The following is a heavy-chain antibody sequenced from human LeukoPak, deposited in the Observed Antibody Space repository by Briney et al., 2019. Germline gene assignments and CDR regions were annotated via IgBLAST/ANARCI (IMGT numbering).Heavy chain of an antibody. Sequence: ASVKVSCRASGYTFTNSDISWVRQASGQGLEWMGWMNPNSGNTGYAQKFRGRVTITRNTSISTAYMELSSLRSEDTAVYYCARRESYTLFLQHWGQGTLVTASS. D-gene: IGHD1-26*01. V-gene: IGHV1-8*03. J-gene: IGHJ1*01. CDR2: MNPNSGNT. CDR3: ARRESYTLFLQH. CDR1: GYTFTNSD.